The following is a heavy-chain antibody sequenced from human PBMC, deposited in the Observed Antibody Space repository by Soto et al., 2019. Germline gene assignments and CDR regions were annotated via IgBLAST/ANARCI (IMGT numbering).Heavy chain of an antibody. CDR3: ARGRSINTNMDY. D-gene: IGHD2-2*01. CDR1: GFTFSTYS. CDR2: ISSSGGSV. Sequence: EVQLVESGGGLVQPGGSLRLSCAASGFTFSTYSMNWVRQAPGKGLEWISSISSSGGSVSYAESVKGRFTISRDNAKNSLYLQMDSLRAEDTAVYYCARGRSINTNMDYWGQGTLVTVSS. J-gene: IGHJ4*02. V-gene: IGHV3-21*01.